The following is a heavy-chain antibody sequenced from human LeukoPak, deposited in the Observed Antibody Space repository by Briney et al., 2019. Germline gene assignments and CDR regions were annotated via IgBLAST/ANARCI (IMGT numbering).Heavy chain of an antibody. CDR3: AKIGYYFGPDY. V-gene: IGHV4-38-2*01. CDR1: GYSISSGYY. CDR2: IYHSGST. D-gene: IGHD3-10*01. Sequence: SEAVSLTCAVSGYSISSGYYWGWIRQPPGKGLEWIGSIYHSGSTYYNPSLKSRVTISVDTSKNQFSLKLSSVTAADTAVYYCAKIGYYFGPDYWGQGTLLSDSS. J-gene: IGHJ4*02.